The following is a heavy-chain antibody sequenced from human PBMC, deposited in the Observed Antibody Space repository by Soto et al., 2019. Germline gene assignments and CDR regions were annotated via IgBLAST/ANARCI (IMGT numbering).Heavy chain of an antibody. V-gene: IGHV2-70*01. Sequence: SGPTLVNPTQTLTLACTFSGFSLSTSGMCVSWIRQPPGKALEWLALIDWDDDKYYSTSLKTRLTISKDTSKNQVVLTMTNMDPVDTATYYCARTNSIAARPVYYYGMDVWGQGTTVTVSS. J-gene: IGHJ6*02. CDR2: IDWDDDK. D-gene: IGHD6-6*01. CDR3: ARTNSIAARPVYYYGMDV. CDR1: GFSLSTSGMC.